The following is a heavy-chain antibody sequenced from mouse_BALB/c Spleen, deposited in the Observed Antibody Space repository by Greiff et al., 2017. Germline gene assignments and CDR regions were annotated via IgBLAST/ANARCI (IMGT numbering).Heavy chain of an antibody. J-gene: IGHJ4*01. Sequence: DVMLVESGGGLVKPGGSLKLSCAASGFTFSSYAMSWVRQTPEKRLEWVASISSGGSTYYPDSVKGRFTISRDNARNILDLQMSSLRSEDTAMYYCARMGYYGSRGAMDYWGQGTSVTVSS. V-gene: IGHV5-6-5*01. CDR1: GFTFSSYA. CDR2: ISSGGST. CDR3: ARMGYYGSRGAMDY. D-gene: IGHD1-1*01.